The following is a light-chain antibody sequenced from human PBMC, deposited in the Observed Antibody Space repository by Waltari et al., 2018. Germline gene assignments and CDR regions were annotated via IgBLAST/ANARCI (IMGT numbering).Light chain of an antibody. Sequence: IQVTQSPSTLSASVGDRVTVTCRVNQSISTSLAWYQQKPGKATKLLIYRASNLEDGVPSRFSGSGSGTEFTLTISSLQPDDFATYYCQQYNNFSPWPFGQGTKVDIK. CDR1: QSISTS. V-gene: IGKV1-5*03. CDR3: QQYNNFSPWP. J-gene: IGKJ1*01. CDR2: RAS.